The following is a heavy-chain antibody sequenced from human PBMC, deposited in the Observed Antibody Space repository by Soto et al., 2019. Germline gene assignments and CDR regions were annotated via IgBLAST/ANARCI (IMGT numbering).Heavy chain of an antibody. V-gene: IGHV2-5*02. CDR3: AHRVLRTVFGLVTTTAIYFDF. J-gene: IGHJ4*02. CDR1: GFSLTTSGVG. D-gene: IGHD3-3*01. CDR2: IYWDDDK. Sequence: QITLKESGPTVVKPTETLTLTCTFSGFSLTTSGVGVGCGRQSPGKAPEWLALIYWDDDKRYSTSLKTRLTITKDTSKNKLVLTMANVDPADTATYSCAHRVLRTVFGLVTTTAIYFDFWGQGTPVVVSS.